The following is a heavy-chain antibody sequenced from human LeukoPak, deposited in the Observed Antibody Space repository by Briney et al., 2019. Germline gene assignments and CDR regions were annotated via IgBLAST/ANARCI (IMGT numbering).Heavy chain of an antibody. Sequence: GGSLRLSCAASGFTFSNAWMSWVRQAPGKGLEWVSAISKNTVDTYYADSVKGRLTISRDSSENTVYLQMNSLRAEDTAVYYCVRDMEPLRYFDTWGQGTLVTVSS. CDR3: VRDMEPLRYFDT. D-gene: IGHD3-9*01. CDR1: GFTFSNAW. CDR2: ISKNTVDT. J-gene: IGHJ4*02. V-gene: IGHV3-23*01.